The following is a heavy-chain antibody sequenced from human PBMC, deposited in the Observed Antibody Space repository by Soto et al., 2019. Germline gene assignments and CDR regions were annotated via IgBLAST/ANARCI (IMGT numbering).Heavy chain of an antibody. CDR2: INPNSGGT. J-gene: IGHJ4*02. V-gene: IGHV1-2*04. D-gene: IGHD3-10*01. Sequence: GASVKVSCKASGYTFTGYYMHWVRQAPGQGLEWMGWINPNSGGTNYAQKFQGWVTMTRDTSISTAYMELSRLRSDDTAVYYCAREVYRDYGSGHFDYWGQGTLVTVSS. CDR3: AREVYRDYGSGHFDY. CDR1: GYTFTGYY.